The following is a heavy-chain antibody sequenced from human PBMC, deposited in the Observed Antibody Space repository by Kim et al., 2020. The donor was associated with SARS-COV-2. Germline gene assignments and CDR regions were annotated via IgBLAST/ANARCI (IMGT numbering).Heavy chain of an antibody. Sequence: SETLSLTCTVSGGSISSGGYYWSWIRQHPGKGLEWIGYIYYSGSTYYNPSLKSRVTISVDTSKNQFSLKLSSVTAADTAVYYCASSPTFHCSSTSCFGYYWGQGTLVTVSS. CDR1: GGSISSGGYY. D-gene: IGHD2-2*01. CDR3: ASSPTFHCSSTSCFGYY. J-gene: IGHJ4*02. V-gene: IGHV4-31*03. CDR2: IYYSGST.